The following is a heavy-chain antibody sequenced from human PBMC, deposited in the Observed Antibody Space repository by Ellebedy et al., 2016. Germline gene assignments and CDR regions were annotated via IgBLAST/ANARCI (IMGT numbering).Heavy chain of an antibody. Sequence: GESLKISXTASGLNFNTFFMSWVRQAPGKRLEWVSTISAGSDTTRLADSVKGRITISRDNSKNTLYLQMNSLRAQDTAVYYSRQRHYFHQWGQGAQVP. CDR1: GLNFNTFF. J-gene: IGHJ4*02. CDR3: RQRHYFHQ. CDR2: ISAGSDTT. V-gene: IGHV3-23*01.